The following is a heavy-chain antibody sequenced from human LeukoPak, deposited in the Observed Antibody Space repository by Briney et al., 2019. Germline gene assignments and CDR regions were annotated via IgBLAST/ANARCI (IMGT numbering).Heavy chain of an antibody. D-gene: IGHD4-17*01. V-gene: IGHV4-39*07. Sequence: SETLSLTCTSSGDSISSSTYYWGWIRQPPGKGLEWIGSMCYSGNTYYNPSLKSRVTISVDTSKNHFSLKLSSVTAADTAVYYCVHDYGDYFDYWGQGTPVTVSS. CDR2: MCYSGNT. CDR3: VHDYGDYFDY. J-gene: IGHJ4*02. CDR1: GDSISSSTYY.